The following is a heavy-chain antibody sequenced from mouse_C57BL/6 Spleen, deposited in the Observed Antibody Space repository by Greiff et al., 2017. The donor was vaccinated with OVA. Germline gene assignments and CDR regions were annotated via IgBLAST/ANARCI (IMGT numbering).Heavy chain of an antibody. CDR2: ISYDGSN. J-gene: IGHJ4*01. V-gene: IGHV3-6*01. Sequence: EVKLMESGPGLVKPSQSLSLTCSVTGYSITSGYYWNWIRQFPGNKLEWMGYISYDGSNNYNPSLKNRISITRDTSKNQFFLKLNSVTTEDTATYYCAREGYGSREYYAMDYWGQGTSVTVSS. CDR3: AREGYGSREYYAMDY. CDR1: GYSITSGYY. D-gene: IGHD1-1*01.